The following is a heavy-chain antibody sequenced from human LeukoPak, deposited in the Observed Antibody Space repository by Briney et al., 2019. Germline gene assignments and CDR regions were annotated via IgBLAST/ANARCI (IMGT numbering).Heavy chain of an antibody. CDR2: ISSSSSTI. V-gene: IGHV3-48*03. J-gene: IGHJ1*01. CDR3: ARDILTGSQSRFQH. Sequence: PGRSLRLSCTASGFTFGDYAMTWVRQAPGKGLEWLSYISSSSSTIYYADSVKGRFTISRDNAKNSLYLQMNSLRAEDTAVYYCARDILTGSQSRFQHWGQGTLVTVSS. CDR1: GFTFGDYA. D-gene: IGHD3-9*01.